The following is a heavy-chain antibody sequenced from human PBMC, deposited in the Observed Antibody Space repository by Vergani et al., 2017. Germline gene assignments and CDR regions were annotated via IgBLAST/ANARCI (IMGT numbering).Heavy chain of an antibody. V-gene: IGHV3-23*04. J-gene: IGHJ4*02. CDR3: AKVNVVPAAILYYFDY. D-gene: IGHD2-2*01. Sequence: EVQLVESGGGLVQPGGSLRLSCAASGFTFSSYAMSWVRQAPGKGLEWVSAISGSGGSTYYADSVKGRFTISRDNSKNTLYLQMNSLRAEDTAVYYCAKVNVVPAAILYYFDYWGQGTLVTVSS. CDR2: ISGSGGST. CDR1: GFTFSSYA.